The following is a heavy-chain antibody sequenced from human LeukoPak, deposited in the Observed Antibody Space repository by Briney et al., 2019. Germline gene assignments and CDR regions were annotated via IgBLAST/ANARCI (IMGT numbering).Heavy chain of an antibody. CDR2: VDQDGSEK. CDR3: ARGWASSRRKAFDI. V-gene: IGHV3-7*03. D-gene: IGHD3-16*01. Sequence: PGGSLRLSCAAFGFIFNSFWMNWLRQAPGKGLEWVANVDQDGSEKYYVGSVKGRFTISRDNAKNSLYLQMNSLRVEDTAVYYCARGWASSRRKAFDIWGQGTMVTVFS. CDR1: GFIFNSFW. J-gene: IGHJ3*02.